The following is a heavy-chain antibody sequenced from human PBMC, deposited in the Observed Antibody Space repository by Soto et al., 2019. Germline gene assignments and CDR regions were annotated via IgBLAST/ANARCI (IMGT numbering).Heavy chain of an antibody. CDR3: AGGMWANLWDN. J-gene: IGHJ4*02. D-gene: IGHD2-21*01. CDR1: GFTFSTYW. V-gene: IGHV3-7*04. CDR2: IKQDGSEK. Sequence: EVQLVESGGGLVQPGGSLRLSCAASGFTFSTYWMTWVRQAPGKGLEWVANIKQDGSEKYYVDSVKGRFTISRDNAKNSLSMQMNSVRAEETDLYSCAGGMWANLWDNWGQGTLVTVSS.